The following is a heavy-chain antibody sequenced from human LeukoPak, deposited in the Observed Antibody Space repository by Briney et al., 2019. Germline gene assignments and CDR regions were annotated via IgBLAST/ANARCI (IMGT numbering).Heavy chain of an antibody. Sequence: PSETLSLTCTVSGGSISSSTYCWGWIRQPPGKELVWIGTIYYGGSTYYNPSLKRRVTISVDTSKNQFSLKLSCVTAADTAVYYCASHADANWFDPWGQGTLVIVSS. CDR3: ASHADANWFDP. CDR2: IYYGGST. V-gene: IGHV4-39*01. CDR1: GGSISSSTYC. J-gene: IGHJ5*02.